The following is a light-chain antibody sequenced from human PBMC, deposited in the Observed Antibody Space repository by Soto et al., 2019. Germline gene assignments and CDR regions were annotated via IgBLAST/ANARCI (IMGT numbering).Light chain of an antibody. Sequence: QSALTQPASVSGSPGQSITITCTGTSSDIGGYNYVSWYQQYPGKAPKLMIFGVSDRPSGVSNRFSCSKSGTTASLTISGLQAEDEAHYYCSSYKTSSTVVVFGGGTKVTVL. CDR1: SSDIGGYNY. CDR3: SSYKTSSTVVV. V-gene: IGLV2-14*01. CDR2: GVS. J-gene: IGLJ2*01.